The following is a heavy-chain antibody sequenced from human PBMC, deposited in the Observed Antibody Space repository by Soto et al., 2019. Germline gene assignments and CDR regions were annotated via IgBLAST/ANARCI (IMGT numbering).Heavy chain of an antibody. V-gene: IGHV3-15*07. D-gene: IGHD3-22*01. J-gene: IGHJ4*02. CDR2: IKSKTDGGTT. CDR3: AKELHDSSGSPMYYFDY. CDR1: GFTFSNAW. Sequence: PGGSLRLSCAASGFTFSNAWMNWVRQAPGKGLDWVGRIKSKTDGGTTDYAAPVKGRFTISRDDSKNTLYLQMNSLKTEDTAVYYCAKELHDSSGSPMYYFDYWGPGTLVTVSS.